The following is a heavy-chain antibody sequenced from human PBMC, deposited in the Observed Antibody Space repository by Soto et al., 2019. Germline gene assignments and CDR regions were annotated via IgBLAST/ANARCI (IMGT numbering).Heavy chain of an antibody. V-gene: IGHV3-21*01. Sequence: GVSLSLSCVASGFTFRTYTMNWVRQAPGKGLEWVSGIRGFSPYTFYAESVKGRFTISRDNAKNSLYLQMNSLGVEDTAVYYCARDRGYDAHDYYYNAMDVWGQGTTVTVSS. D-gene: IGHD2-15*01. CDR2: IRGFSPYT. J-gene: IGHJ6*02. CDR3: ARDRGYDAHDYYYNAMDV. CDR1: GFTFRTYT.